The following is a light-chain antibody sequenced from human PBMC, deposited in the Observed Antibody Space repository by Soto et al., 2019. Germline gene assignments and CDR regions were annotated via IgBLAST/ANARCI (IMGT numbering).Light chain of an antibody. J-gene: IGKJ4*01. CDR2: HAS. Sequence: EIVLTQSPATLSLSPGERATLSCRANQSISAYLQWYQHKPGQAPRLLIYHASARAAGIPARFIGSGSGTDFTLTISSLEPEDFAVYYCQQRYNWPPLTFGGGTKVEIK. V-gene: IGKV3-11*01. CDR1: QSISAY. CDR3: QQRYNWPPLT.